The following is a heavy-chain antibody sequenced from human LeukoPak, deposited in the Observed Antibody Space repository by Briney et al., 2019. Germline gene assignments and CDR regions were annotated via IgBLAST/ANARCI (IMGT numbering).Heavy chain of an antibody. CDR1: GYSISSGYY. CDR2: IYHSGTT. CDR3: ARDQAWGAAPGREFDY. Sequence: SETLSLTCAVSGYSISSGYYWGWIRQPPGKGLEWIGRIYHSGTTYYNPSLKSRVTISVDTSKNQFSLKLRSVTAADTAVYYCARDQAWGAAPGREFDYWGQGTLVTVSS. D-gene: IGHD6-13*01. V-gene: IGHV4-38-2*02. J-gene: IGHJ4*02.